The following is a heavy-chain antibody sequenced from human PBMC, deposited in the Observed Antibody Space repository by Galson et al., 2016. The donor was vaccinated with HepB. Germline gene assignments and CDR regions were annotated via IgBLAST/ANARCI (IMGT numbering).Heavy chain of an antibody. Sequence: TLSLTCAVSGGSISYGGYSWSWIRQPPGKGLEFIGYIYEDDSTSSNPSLRSRVTISLDRSNNHFSLELKSVTAADTAVYYCARVLLWKNSQLAFDYWAQGTRVTVSS. V-gene: IGHV4-30-2*01. J-gene: IGHJ4*02. CDR2: IYEDDST. CDR1: GGSISYGGYS. D-gene: IGHD1/OR15-1a*01. CDR3: ARVLLWKNSQLAFDY.